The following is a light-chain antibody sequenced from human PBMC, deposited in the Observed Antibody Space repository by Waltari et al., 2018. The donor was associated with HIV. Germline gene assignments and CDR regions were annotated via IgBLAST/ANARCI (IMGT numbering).Light chain of an antibody. Sequence: DIQMTQSPSTLSASIGDTVTLTCQASQDISRWLAWYQQKPGEVPKLLVYKASLLGSGVPSRFSGSGSGTEFTLTINSLQPSDFATYYCQQYNTYLWTFGQGTKVEI. J-gene: IGKJ1*01. V-gene: IGKV1-5*03. CDR1: QDISRW. CDR2: KAS. CDR3: QQYNTYLWT.